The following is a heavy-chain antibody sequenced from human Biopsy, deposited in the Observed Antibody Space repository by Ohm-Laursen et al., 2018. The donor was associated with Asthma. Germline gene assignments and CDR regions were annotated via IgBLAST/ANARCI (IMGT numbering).Heavy chain of an antibody. Sequence: PGTLSLTCDVSGGSISVSNWWSWVRQPPGWGLEWIGQIYHLGNANYNPSLKSRVTMSVDKSKNQFSLKLTSVTAADTAVYFCARRWRSYDSSNYYLDQWGQGTLVTVSS. V-gene: IGHV4-4*01. CDR1: GGSISVSNW. CDR3: ARRWRSYDSSNYYLDQ. D-gene: IGHD3-22*01. CDR2: IYHLGNA. J-gene: IGHJ4*02.